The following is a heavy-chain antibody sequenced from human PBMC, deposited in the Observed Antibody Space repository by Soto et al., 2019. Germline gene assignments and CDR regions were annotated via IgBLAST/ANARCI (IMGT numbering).Heavy chain of an antibody. CDR1: GGTFGSYA. J-gene: IGHJ6*02. Sequence: QVQLVQSGAEVKKPGSSVKVSCKASGGTFGSYAISWVRQAPGQGLEWMGGIIPIPGTANYAQKFQGRVKIATDESTSTAYMELSSLRSEGTAVYYCARSQGSSTSLEIYYYYYYGMDVWGQGTTVTVSS. D-gene: IGHD2-2*01. CDR3: ARSQGSSTSLEIYYYYYYGMDV. CDR2: IIPIPGTA. V-gene: IGHV1-69*01.